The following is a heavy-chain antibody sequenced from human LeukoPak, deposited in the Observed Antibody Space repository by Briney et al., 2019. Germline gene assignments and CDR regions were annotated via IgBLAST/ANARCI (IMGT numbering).Heavy chain of an antibody. CDR2: FDPEDGET. J-gene: IGHJ2*01. V-gene: IGHV1-24*01. CDR1: GYTLTELS. Sequence: GASGKVSCKVSGYTLTELSMHWVRQAPGKGLEWLGGFDPEDGETIYAQKFQGRVTMTEDTSTDTAYMELSSLRSEDTAVYYCATDPVGSSGWWNAYFDLWGRGTLVTVSS. D-gene: IGHD6-19*01. CDR3: ATDPVGSSGWWNAYFDL.